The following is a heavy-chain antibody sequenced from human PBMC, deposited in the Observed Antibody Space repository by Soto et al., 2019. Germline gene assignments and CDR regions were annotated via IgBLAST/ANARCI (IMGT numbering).Heavy chain of an antibody. V-gene: IGHV1-18*01. J-gene: IGHJ4*02. Sequence: QVHLVQSGGEVKKPGASVKVSCKASGYTFTNYGVNWVRQAPGQGLEWMGWINTYNGNTNYAQRLQGRATLTADTSTGTASMELRSLTSADTAVYYCARGSSPVDFDYWGQGTLVTVSS. CDR3: ARGSSPVDFDY. CDR1: GYTFTNYG. CDR2: INTYNGNT. D-gene: IGHD6-13*01.